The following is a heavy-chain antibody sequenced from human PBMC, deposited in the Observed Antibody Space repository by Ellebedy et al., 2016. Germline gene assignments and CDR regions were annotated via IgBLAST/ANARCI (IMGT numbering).Heavy chain of an antibody. CDR1: GGTFSSYA. Sequence: SVKVSCKASGGTFSSYAISWVRQAPGQGLEWMGGIIPILGIANYAQKFQGRVTITADKSTSTAYMELSSLRSEDTAVYYCARASTMVRGVQPLDYYYMDVWGKGTTVTVSS. V-gene: IGHV1-69*10. J-gene: IGHJ6*03. D-gene: IGHD3-10*01. CDR2: IIPILGIA. CDR3: ARASTMVRGVQPLDYYYMDV.